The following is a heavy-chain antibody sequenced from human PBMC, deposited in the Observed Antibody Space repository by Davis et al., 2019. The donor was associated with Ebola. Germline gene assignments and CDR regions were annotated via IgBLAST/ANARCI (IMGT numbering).Heavy chain of an antibody. CDR1: GYTFTDYN. J-gene: IGHJ4*02. Sequence: ASVKVSCKASGYTFTDYNIHWMRQAPGQGLKWLGRVILKSGATNYAQKFQGRVTMTRDTSISTVYMELSSLRYDDTADYYCARGHNYAHEYWGQGTLVIVSS. V-gene: IGHV1-2*06. CDR3: ARGHNYAHEY. CDR2: VILKSGAT. D-gene: IGHD4-11*01.